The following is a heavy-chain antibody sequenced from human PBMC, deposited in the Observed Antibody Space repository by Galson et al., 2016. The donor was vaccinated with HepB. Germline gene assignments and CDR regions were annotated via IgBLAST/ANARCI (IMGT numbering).Heavy chain of an antibody. J-gene: IGHJ5*02. CDR1: GFSFSSFD. V-gene: IGHV3-48*01. D-gene: IGHD3-22*01. CDR2: ISSSGSTI. Sequence: SLRLSCAASGFSFSSFDMMWVRQAPGKGLEWLSYISSSGSTIYYADSVRGRFTISRDNAKNSLYLQMNSLRADDTAVYYCARDGVTFYYDVGGYSWGQGTLVSVSS. CDR3: ARDGVTFYYDVGGYS.